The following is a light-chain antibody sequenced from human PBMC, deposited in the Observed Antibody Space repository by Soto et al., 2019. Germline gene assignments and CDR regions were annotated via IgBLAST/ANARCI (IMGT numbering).Light chain of an antibody. V-gene: IGKV1-13*02. CDR3: QQYKTSLS. CDR2: GAS. Sequence: AIQLTQSPSSLSASVGDRVTITCRASQDIGSALTWYQQKPGKAPKFLIYGASTLERGVPPRFSGSGSGTDFSLTISGLQPEDFATYFCQQYKTSLSFGQGTQLEI. CDR1: QDIGSA. J-gene: IGKJ5*01.